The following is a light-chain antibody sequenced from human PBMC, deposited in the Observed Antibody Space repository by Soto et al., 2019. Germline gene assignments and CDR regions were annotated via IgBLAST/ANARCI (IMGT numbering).Light chain of an antibody. CDR2: GAS. CDR3: QQYARSHT. Sequence: EIVLTQSPGTLSLSPGERATLSCRASQSVSSSYLAWYQQKPGQAPRLLIYGASSRATGIPDRFSGSGSGTDFTLTISRLEPEDFTMYYCQQYARSHTFGQGTKLQIK. V-gene: IGKV3-20*01. CDR1: QSVSSSY. J-gene: IGKJ2*01.